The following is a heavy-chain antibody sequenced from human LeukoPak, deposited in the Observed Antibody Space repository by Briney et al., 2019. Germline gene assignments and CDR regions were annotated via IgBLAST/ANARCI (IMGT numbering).Heavy chain of an antibody. CDR2: IKQDGSEK. CDR3: ARGQGLGYCSSTSCPPYYYYYMDV. CDR1: GFTFSSYW. Sequence: GGSLRLSCAASGFTFSSYWMSWVRQAPGKGLEWVANIKQDGSEKYYVDSVKGRFTTSRDNAKNSLYLQMNSLRAEDTAVYYCARGQGLGYCSSTSCPPYYYYYMDVWGKGTTVTVSS. V-gene: IGHV3-7*01. J-gene: IGHJ6*03. D-gene: IGHD2-2*01.